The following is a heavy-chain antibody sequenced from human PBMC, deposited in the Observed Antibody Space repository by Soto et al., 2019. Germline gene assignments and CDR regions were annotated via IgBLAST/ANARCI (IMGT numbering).Heavy chain of an antibody. CDR1: GFTFSSYA. J-gene: IGHJ4*02. Sequence: EVQLLESGGGLVQPGGSLRLSCAASGFTFSSYAMSWVRQAPGKGLEWVSAISGSGGSTYYADSVKGRFTISRDNSKNTVYLQMNSLRAEDTAVYYCAATLRGSGSYEDPSYYFDYWGQGTLVTVSS. CDR2: ISGSGGST. CDR3: AATLRGSGSYEDPSYYFDY. V-gene: IGHV3-23*01. D-gene: IGHD3-10*01.